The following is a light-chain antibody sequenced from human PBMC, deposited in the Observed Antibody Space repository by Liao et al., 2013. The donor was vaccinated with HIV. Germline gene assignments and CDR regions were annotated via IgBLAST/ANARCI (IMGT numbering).Light chain of an antibody. V-gene: IGLV3-1*01. Sequence: SYELTQPPSVSVSPGQTASITCSGDKLGDKYACWYKQKPGQSPFLVIYQDTRRPSGIPERFSGSNSGNTATLTISGTQAMDEADYYCQAWDSSTAVFGGGTKLTVL. J-gene: IGLJ2*01. CDR2: QDT. CDR1: KLGDKY. CDR3: QAWDSSTAV.